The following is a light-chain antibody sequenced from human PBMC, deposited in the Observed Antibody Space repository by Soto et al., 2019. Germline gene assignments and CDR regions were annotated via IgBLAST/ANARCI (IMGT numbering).Light chain of an antibody. V-gene: IGLV1-40*01. Sequence: QSVLTQPPSVSGAPGQRVTISCPGSSSNIGAGYDVHWYQQLPGTAPKLLIYGNSNRPSGVPDRFSGSKSGTSASLAITGRQAEDEAEYYCQSYDSSLSGWVFGGGTKLTVL. CDR1: SSNIGAGYD. CDR2: GNS. J-gene: IGLJ3*02. CDR3: QSYDSSLSGWV.